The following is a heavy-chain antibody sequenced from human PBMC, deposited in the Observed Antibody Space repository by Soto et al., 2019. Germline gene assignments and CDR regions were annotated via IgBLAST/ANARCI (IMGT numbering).Heavy chain of an antibody. Sequence: LQLQESGSGLVKPSQTLSLTCAVSGGSISSGGYSWSWIRQPPGKGLEWIGYFSHSGSTYYNPSLKSRVTISVDRSKNQFSLKLSSVTAADTAVYYCARGGLLPDYWGQGTLVTVSS. V-gene: IGHV4-30-2*01. D-gene: IGHD6-19*01. CDR1: GGSISSGGYS. CDR3: ARGGLLPDY. J-gene: IGHJ4*02. CDR2: FSHSGST.